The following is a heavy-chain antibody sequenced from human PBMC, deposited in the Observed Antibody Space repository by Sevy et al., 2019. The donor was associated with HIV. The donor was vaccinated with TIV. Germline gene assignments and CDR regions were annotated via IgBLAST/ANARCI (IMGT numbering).Heavy chain of an antibody. CDR1: GFNFNIYS. CDR2: LSFGCGKI. CDR3: AREGCTRPHDY. J-gene: IGHJ4*02. Sequence: GGSLRLSCAVSGFNFNIYSMSWVRQAPGKGLEWVSTLSFGCGKINYADSVKGRFIISRDDSKNTQYLQMNSRRAEDTAVYFGAREGCTRPHDYWGQGTLVTVSS. D-gene: IGHD2-8*01. V-gene: IGHV3-23*01.